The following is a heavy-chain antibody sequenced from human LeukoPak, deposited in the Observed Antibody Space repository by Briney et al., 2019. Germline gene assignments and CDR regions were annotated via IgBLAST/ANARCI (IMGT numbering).Heavy chain of an antibody. CDR3: ARDYYGSGNYYYYGMDV. D-gene: IGHD3-10*01. CDR1: GGSISSYY. V-gene: IGHV4-59*01. Sequence: PSETLSLTCIVSGGSISSYYWSWIRQPPGKELEWIGYIYYSGSTNYNPSLKSRVTISVDTSKNQFSLNLSSVTAADTAVYYCARDYYGSGNYYYYGMDVWGQGTTVTVSS. J-gene: IGHJ6*02. CDR2: IYYSGST.